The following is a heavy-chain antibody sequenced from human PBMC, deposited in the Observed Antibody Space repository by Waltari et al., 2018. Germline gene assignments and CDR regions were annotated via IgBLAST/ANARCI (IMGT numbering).Heavy chain of an antibody. Sequence: EVQWVESGGGVVQPGGSLRIACAASGFSLSSYWMTWVRQVPGKGLEWVANIKQDGTEKFFVYSVNCRFTISRDNAPSSLSLQMTSLRGEDTAVYYCARGGGDGYRFDWWGQGTLVTVSS. J-gene: IGHJ4*02. D-gene: IGHD5-12*01. CDR2: IKQDGTEK. V-gene: IGHV3-7*01. CDR1: GFSLSSYW. CDR3: ARGGGDGYRFDW.